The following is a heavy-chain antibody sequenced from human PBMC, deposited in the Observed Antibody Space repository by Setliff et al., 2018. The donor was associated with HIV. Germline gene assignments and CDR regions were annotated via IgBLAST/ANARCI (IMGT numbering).Heavy chain of an antibody. CDR1: GGSFGRYY. J-gene: IGHJ3*02. V-gene: IGHV4-4*08. D-gene: IGHD2-21*02. CDR3: ARGQGCGGGCHYAFEM. Sequence: SETLSLTCTLSGGSFGRYYWSWIRQPPGKGLEWIGSIYHSGNTYYMPSLQSRVTISVDMSKNQFSLNLNSVTAADTAVYYCARGQGCGGGCHYAFEMWGQGTMVTVSS. CDR2: IYHSGNT.